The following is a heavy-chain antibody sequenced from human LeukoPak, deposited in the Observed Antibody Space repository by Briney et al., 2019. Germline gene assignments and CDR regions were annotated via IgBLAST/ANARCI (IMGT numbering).Heavy chain of an antibody. Sequence: GGSLRLSCAPSGFTFSSYDIHWVRQAPGKGLEWVASIKYNGTNKYYGDSVKGRFTISRDNSKNTLSLQMNSLRAEETAVYYCAKDSGAFDIWGQGTMVTVSS. CDR2: IKYNGTNK. J-gene: IGHJ3*02. V-gene: IGHV3-30*02. CDR1: GFTFSSYD. CDR3: AKDSGAFDI.